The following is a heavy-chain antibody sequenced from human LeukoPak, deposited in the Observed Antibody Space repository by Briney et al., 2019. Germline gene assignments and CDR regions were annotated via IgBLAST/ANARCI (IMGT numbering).Heavy chain of an antibody. CDR2: INPNSGGT. D-gene: IGHD3-10*01. Sequence: ASVTVSFKASANTLVYYMHWVRQAPGPGLEGMGWINPNSGGTNYAQKFQGRVTMTSDTSFSTAFMELSRLRSDDTAVYYCARDLSITMVRAPFYWGPGTPVTVSS. CDR3: ARDLSITMVRAPFY. CDR1: ANTLVYY. V-gene: IGHV1-2*02. J-gene: IGHJ4*02.